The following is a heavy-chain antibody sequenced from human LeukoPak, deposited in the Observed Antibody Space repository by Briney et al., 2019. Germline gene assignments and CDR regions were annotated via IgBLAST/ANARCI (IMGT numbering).Heavy chain of an antibody. CDR2: IIPIFGTA. CDR1: GGTFSSYA. Sequence: SVKVSCKASGGTFSSYAISWVRQAPGQGLEWMGRIIPIFGTANYAQKFQGRVTITTDESTSTACMELSSLRSEDTAVYYCARGATGGDAFDIWGQGTMVTVSS. V-gene: IGHV1-69*05. D-gene: IGHD1-14*01. J-gene: IGHJ3*02. CDR3: ARGATGGDAFDI.